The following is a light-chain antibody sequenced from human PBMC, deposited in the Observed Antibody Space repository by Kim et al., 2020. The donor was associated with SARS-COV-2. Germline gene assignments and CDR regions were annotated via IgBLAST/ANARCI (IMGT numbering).Light chain of an antibody. CDR2: DVS. V-gene: IGLV2-14*03. CDR1: GSDVGGYDH. J-gene: IGLJ3*02. Sequence: QSVLTQPASVSGSPGQSITISCTGTGSDVGGYDHVSWFQQHPGKAPTLIIYDVSDRPSGISNRFSGSKSGNTASLTISGLQAEDEATYYCSSYTSTFNQFGGGTQLTVL. CDR3: SSYTSTFNQ.